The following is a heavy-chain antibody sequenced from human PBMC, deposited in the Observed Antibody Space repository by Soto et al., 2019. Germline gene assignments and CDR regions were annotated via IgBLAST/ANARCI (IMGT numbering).Heavy chain of an antibody. Sequence: EVQLLESGGGLVQPGGSLRLSCAASGFTFSSYAMSWVRQAPGKGLEWVSAISGSGGSTYYADSVKGRFTISRDNSNNKLYLQMNSLRAEDTAVYYCAKPSVPRPRKTVTFDFWCQGTLVTVSS. CDR1: GFTFSSYA. V-gene: IGHV3-23*01. D-gene: IGHD4-17*01. CDR3: AKPSVPRPRKTVTFDF. J-gene: IGHJ5*01. CDR2: ISGSGGST.